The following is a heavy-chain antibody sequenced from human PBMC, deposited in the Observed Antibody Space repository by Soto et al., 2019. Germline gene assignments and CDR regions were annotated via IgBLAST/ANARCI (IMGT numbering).Heavy chain of an antibody. CDR1: GGSISSGDYY. CDR2: IYYSAST. D-gene: IGHD6-6*01. Sequence: QVQLQESGPGLVKPSQTLSLTCTVSGGSISSGDYYWSWIRQPPGKGLEWIGYIYYSASTFYNPSLKSRLTISVDTSKNQFSLKLSSVTAADTAVYYCARERPDGARLDPWGQGTLVTVSS. CDR3: ARERPDGARLDP. J-gene: IGHJ5*02. V-gene: IGHV4-30-4*01.